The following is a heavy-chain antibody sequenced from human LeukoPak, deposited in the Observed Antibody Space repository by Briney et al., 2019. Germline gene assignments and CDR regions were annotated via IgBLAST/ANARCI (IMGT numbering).Heavy chain of an antibody. J-gene: IGHJ3*02. CDR2: IDSDGSTT. Sequence: GESLRLSCAASGFTFNTYWMHWVRQAPGKGLVWVSRIDSDGSTTTYADSVQGRFTISRDNAKNTLYLQMNSLSAEDTAVYFCARKAVAGTFAFDIWGQGTMVTVSS. CDR1: GFTFNTYW. CDR3: ARKAVAGTFAFDI. D-gene: IGHD6-19*01. V-gene: IGHV3-74*01.